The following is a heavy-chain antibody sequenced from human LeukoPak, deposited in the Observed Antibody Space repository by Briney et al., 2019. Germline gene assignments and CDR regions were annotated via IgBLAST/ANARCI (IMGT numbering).Heavy chain of an antibody. Sequence: GGSLRLSCAASGFTFSSYAMSWVRQAPGKGLEWVSAISGSGGSTYYADSVKGRFTISGDNSKNTLYLQMNSLRAEDTAVYYCAKEFGGSGYYSSFDPWGQGTLVTVSS. V-gene: IGHV3-23*01. J-gene: IGHJ5*02. CDR3: AKEFGGSGYYSSFDP. D-gene: IGHD3-22*01. CDR1: GFTFSSYA. CDR2: ISGSGGST.